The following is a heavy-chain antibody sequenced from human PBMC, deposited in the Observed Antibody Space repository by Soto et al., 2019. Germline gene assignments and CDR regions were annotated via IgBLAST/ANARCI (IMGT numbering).Heavy chain of an antibody. V-gene: IGHV1-18*01. CDR3: ARGIGGYFGVDYDYCMDV. Sequence: QVQLVQSVAEVKKPGASVKVSCKASGYTFTSYGISWVRQAPGQGLEWMGWISPYNGNTHYAQKLQGGVTMTTDTSTSTAYMELRSLRSDDTAVYYCARGIGGYFGVDYDYCMDVWGQGTTVTVSS. D-gene: IGHD3-16*01. J-gene: IGHJ6*02. CDR1: GYTFTSYG. CDR2: ISPYNGNT.